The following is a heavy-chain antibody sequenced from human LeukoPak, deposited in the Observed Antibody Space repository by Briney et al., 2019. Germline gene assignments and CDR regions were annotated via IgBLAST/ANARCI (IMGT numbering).Heavy chain of an antibody. D-gene: IGHD2/OR15-2a*01. CDR3: ATYLYGNSACKD. J-gene: IGHJ4*02. CDR2: IKQDGSDK. CDR1: GLTFSNYW. Sequence: GGSLRLSCAASGLTFSNYWMTWVRQAPGKGLEWVANIKQDGSDKNYVDSVKGRFTVSRDNAKNSLYLQMDGLRAEDTALYYCATYLYGNSACKDWGQGTLVTVSS. V-gene: IGHV3-7*05.